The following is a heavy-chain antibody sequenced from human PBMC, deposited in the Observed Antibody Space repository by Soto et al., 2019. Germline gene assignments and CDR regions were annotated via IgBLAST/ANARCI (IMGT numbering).Heavy chain of an antibody. CDR2: IYSGGST. V-gene: IGHV3-66*02. D-gene: IGHD5-12*01. CDR1: GFTVSSNY. J-gene: IGHJ4*02. Sequence: GGSLRLSCAASGFTVSSNYMSWVRQAPGKGLEWVSVIYSGGSTYYADAVKGRFTISRDNSKNTLYLQMNSLRAEDTAVDYWAMDYRPLRLGGDFDYWGQGTLVTVSS. CDR3: AMDYRPLRLGGDFDY.